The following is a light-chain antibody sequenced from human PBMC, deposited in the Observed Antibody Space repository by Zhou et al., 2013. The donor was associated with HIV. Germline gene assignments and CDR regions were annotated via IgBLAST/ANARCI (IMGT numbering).Light chain of an antibody. J-gene: IGKJ1*01. CDR1: QSLLHSDGKTY. CDR3: MQGVQLRT. V-gene: IGKV2D-29*01. CDR2: EVS. Sequence: DIVMTQTPLSLSVSPGQPASISCNSSQSLLHSDGKTYVQKPGQPPQPLIYEVSNRFSGVSDRFSGSGSDTDFTLTISRVEAEDVGVYYCMQGVQLRTFGQGTEGGNQT.